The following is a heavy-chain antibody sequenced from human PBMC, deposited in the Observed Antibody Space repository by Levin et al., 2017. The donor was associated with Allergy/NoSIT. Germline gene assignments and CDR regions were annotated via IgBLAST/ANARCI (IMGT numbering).Heavy chain of an antibody. J-gene: IGHJ4*02. Sequence: GESLKISCAASGFTFSSYAMSWVRQAPGKGLEWVSAISDSGGSTYYADSVKGRFTISRDNSKNTLYLQMNSLRAEDTALYYCAKFLSLGDSSGYSSYWGQGTLVTVSS. CDR1: GFTFSSYA. CDR3: AKFLSLGDSSGYSSY. CDR2: ISDSGGST. V-gene: IGHV3-23*01. D-gene: IGHD3-22*01.